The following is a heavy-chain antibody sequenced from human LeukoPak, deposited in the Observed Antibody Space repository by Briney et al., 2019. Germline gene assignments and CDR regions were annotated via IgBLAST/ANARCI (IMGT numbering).Heavy chain of an antibody. J-gene: IGHJ3*02. CDR3: ARDGAIFGVVTNAFDI. Sequence: ASVKVSCKASGYTFSGYYIHWVRQAPGQGLEWMGLIKPDSGDTNYAQNFRGRVTMTRDTSITTAYMELNRLTSDDTAVYYCARDGAIFGVVTNAFDIWGQGTMVTVSS. CDR1: GYTFSGYY. D-gene: IGHD3-3*01. CDR2: IKPDSGDT. V-gene: IGHV1-2*02.